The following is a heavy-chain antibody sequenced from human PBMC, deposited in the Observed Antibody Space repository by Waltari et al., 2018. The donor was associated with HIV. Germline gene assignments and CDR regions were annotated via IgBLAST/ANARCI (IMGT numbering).Heavy chain of an antibody. J-gene: IGHJ6*02. Sequence: EVQLVESGGGLVQPGGSLRLSCAASGFTFSDYSLTWVRQAPGKGLEWLSYISGRSSVIYYVDSVKGRFTVSRDNAKNSLYLRMNSLRAEDRGVYYCARVGNYYSYGLDVWGQGTTVTVSS. CDR3: ARVGNYYSYGLDV. D-gene: IGHD1-1*01. CDR2: ISGRSSVI. V-gene: IGHV3-48*04. CDR1: GFTFSDYS.